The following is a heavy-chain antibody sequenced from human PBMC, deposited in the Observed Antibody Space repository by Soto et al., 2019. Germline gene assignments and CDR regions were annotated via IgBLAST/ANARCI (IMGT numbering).Heavy chain of an antibody. J-gene: IGHJ4*02. CDR1: GGSISTYY. V-gene: IGHV4-59*01. D-gene: IGHD3-10*01. Sequence: PSETLSLTCTVSGGSISTYYWSWIRQPPGGTLEWNGYIYASGATTYNPSLESRVTMSVDMPNNEFSLELTSLTAADTAVYYCARSHSFDGSIYHYYFDFWGQGTLVTVSS. CDR2: IYASGAT. CDR3: ARSHSFDGSIYHYYFDF.